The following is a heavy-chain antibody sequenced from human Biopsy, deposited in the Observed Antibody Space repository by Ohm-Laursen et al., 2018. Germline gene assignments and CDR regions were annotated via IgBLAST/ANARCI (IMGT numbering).Heavy chain of an antibody. V-gene: IGHV2-5*02. CDR3: AHRHRRGYTA. CDR2: IYWDDDK. D-gene: IGHD5-18*01. J-gene: IGHJ4*02. CDR1: GFSLDTYGVH. Sequence: AQTLTLTCTFSGFSLDTYGVHVGWIRQPPGKALEWLALIYWDDDKRFSPSLETRLTITKDTSKNQVVLTLTNMDPGDTATYFCAHRHRRGYTAWGQGILVSVSS.